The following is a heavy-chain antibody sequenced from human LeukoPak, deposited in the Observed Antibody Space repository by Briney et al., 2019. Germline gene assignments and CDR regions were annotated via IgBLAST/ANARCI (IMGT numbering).Heavy chain of an antibody. CDR1: GNYW. D-gene: IGHD2/OR15-2a*01. J-gene: IGHJ4*02. CDR2: ISSDGSWT. V-gene: IGHV3-74*01. CDR3: VSFYETY. Sequence: GGSLRLSCAASGNYWIHWVRQVPGKGLVWVSHISSDGSWTSYADSVKGRFTISKDNAKNTVYLQMNSLRAEDTAVYYCVSFYETYWGRGTLVTVSS.